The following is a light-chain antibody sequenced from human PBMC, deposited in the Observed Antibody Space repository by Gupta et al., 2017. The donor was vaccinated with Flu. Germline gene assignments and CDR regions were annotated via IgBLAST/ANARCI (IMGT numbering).Light chain of an antibody. J-gene: IGLJ2*01. V-gene: IGLV6-57*01. CDR1: SGSIDTNY. Sequence: FMLSQLHSVLGSPGKAITISCTRSSGSIDTNYVQWYQQRQDSSPTIVIYEDNLSPSVVPARFSGSIDTSSNSASLITAGLKAEDEADYFCQSYNSFNRYVVFGGGTKLTVL. CDR2: EDN. CDR3: QSYNSFNRYVV.